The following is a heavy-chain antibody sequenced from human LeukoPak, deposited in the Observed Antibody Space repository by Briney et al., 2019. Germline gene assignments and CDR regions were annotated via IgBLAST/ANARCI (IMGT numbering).Heavy chain of an antibody. D-gene: IGHD3-10*01. J-gene: IGHJ4*02. V-gene: IGHV4-34*01. CDR2: INHSGST. CDR3: ASTPYYYGSGSFGY. Sequence: SETLSLTCAVYGGSFSGYYWSWIRQPPGEGLEWIGEINHSGSTNYNPSLKSRVTISVDTSKNQFSLKLSSVTAADTAVYYCASTPYYYGSGSFGYWGQGTLVTVSS. CDR1: GGSFSGYY.